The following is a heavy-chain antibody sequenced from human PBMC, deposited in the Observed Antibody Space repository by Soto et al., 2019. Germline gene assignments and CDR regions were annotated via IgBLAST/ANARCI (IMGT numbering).Heavy chain of an antibody. Sequence: VQLVESGGGVVQPGRSLRLSCAASGFTFSDYAMHWVRQAPGKGLEWVAVVSHDGRNTHYADSVKGRFTISRDSSKKTLSLEMTSVRAGETGGCWWAKGGGEWLVTSDFSYWGQGALVTVSS. V-gene: IGHV3-30*18. D-gene: IGHD6-19*01. CDR3: AKGGGEWLVTSDFSY. CDR2: VSHDGRNT. CDR1: GFTFSDYA. J-gene: IGHJ4*02.